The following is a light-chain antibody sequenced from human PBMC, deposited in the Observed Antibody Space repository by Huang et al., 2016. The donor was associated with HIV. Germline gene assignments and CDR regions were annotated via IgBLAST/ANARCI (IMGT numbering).Light chain of an antibody. J-gene: IGKJ2*01. CDR2: CAS. V-gene: IGKV3-15*01. CDR3: QQYNNWPPYT. CDR1: QSVSSN. Sequence: EIVMTQFRATLSVSPGERATLSCRASQSVSSNLAWYQQKPGQAPRLLIYCASTRATGIPARFSGSGSGTEFTLTISSLQSEDFAVYYCQQYNNWPPYTFGQGTKLEIK.